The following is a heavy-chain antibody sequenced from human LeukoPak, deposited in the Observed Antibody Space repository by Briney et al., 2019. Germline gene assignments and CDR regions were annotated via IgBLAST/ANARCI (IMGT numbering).Heavy chain of an antibody. V-gene: IGHV3-48*01. CDR2: ISSSSSTI. CDR1: GFTFSSYS. D-gene: IGHD3-10*01. J-gene: IGHJ4*02. Sequence: PGGALRLSCAASGFTFSSYSMNWVRQAPGKGLEWVSYISSSSSTIYYADSVKGRFTISRDNAKNSLYLQMNSLRAEDTAVYYCARENPSHYYGSGSYDYWGQGTLVTVSS. CDR3: ARENPSHYYGSGSYDY.